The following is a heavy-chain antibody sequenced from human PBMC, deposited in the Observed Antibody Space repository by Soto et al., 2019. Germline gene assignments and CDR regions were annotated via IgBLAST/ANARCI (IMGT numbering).Heavy chain of an antibody. CDR1: GFTFSSYA. CDR3: ARLLIGGSSSCFDY. D-gene: IGHD6-13*01. CDR2: ISGSGGST. Sequence: PGGSLRLSCAASGFTFSSYAMSWVRQAPGKGLEWVSAISGSGGSTYYADSVKGQVTISADKSISTAYLQWSSLKASDTAMYYCARLLIGGSSSCFDYWGQGTLVTVSS. V-gene: IGHV3-23*01. J-gene: IGHJ4*02.